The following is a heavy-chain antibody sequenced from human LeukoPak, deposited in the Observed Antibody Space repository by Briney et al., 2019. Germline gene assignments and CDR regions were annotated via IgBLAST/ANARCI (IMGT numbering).Heavy chain of an antibody. V-gene: IGHV4-39*01. CDR3: AGQEWLFPQYGAFDI. CDR1: GGSISSSSYY. CDR2: IYYSGST. J-gene: IGHJ3*02. D-gene: IGHD3-3*01. Sequence: SETLSLTCTVSGGSISSSSYYWGWIRQPPGKGLEWIGSIYYSGSTYYNPSLKSRVTISVDTSKNQFSLKLSSVTAADTAVYYCAGQEWLFPQYGAFDIWGQGTMVTVSS.